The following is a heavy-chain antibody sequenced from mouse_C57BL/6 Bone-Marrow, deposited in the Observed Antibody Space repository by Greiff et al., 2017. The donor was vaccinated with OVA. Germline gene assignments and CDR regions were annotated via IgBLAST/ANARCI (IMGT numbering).Heavy chain of an antibody. CDR1: YFAFMAGA. CDR2: FTMYSDAT. J-gene: IGHJ2*01. Sequence: QVQLQQSGAELVRPGSSVKLSCKDSYFAFMAGAMHWVKQRPGHGLEWIGSFTMYSDATEYSENFKGKATLTANTSSSTAYMELSSLTSEDSAVYYCARATGVGGDYFDYWGQGTTLTVSS. D-gene: IGHD1-1*01. V-gene: IGHV1-49*01. CDR3: ARATGVGGDYFDY.